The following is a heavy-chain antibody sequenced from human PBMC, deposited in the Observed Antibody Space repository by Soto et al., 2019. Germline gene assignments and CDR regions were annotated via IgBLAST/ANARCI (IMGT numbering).Heavy chain of an antibody. CDR2: ISGSGGST. V-gene: IGHV3-23*01. CDR3: AKDPKYYYDSSGPFKL. J-gene: IGHJ4*02. Sequence: AGGSLRLSCAASGFTFSSYAMSWVRQAPGKGLEWVSAISGSGGSTYYADSVKGRFTISRDNSKNTLYLQMNSLRAEDTAVYYCAKDPKYYYDSSGPFKLGGQGTLVTVSS. CDR1: GFTFSSYA. D-gene: IGHD3-22*01.